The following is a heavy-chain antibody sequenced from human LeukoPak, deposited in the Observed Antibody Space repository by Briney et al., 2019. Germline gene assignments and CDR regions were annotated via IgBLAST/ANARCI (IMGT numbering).Heavy chain of an antibody. CDR3: ARDDNYGSGQPDD. D-gene: IGHD3-10*01. CDR1: GYTFTSYG. J-gene: IGHJ4*02. Sequence: ASVKVSCKASGYTFTSYGITWVRQAPGQGLEWMGWVSGYNGNTNYAQKFQGRVTMTTDTSTSTVYMELRSLRSDDTAVYYCARDDNYGSGQPDDWGQGTLVTVSS. CDR2: VSGYNGNT. V-gene: IGHV1-18*01.